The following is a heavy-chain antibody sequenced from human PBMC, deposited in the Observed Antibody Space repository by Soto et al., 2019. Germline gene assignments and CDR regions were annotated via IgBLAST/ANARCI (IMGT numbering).Heavy chain of an antibody. CDR1: GGTFSSYA. V-gene: IGHV1-69*13. J-gene: IGHJ4*02. CDR2: IIPIFGTA. Sequence: SVKVSCKAPGGTFSSYAISWVRQAPGQGLEWMGGIIPIFGTANYAQKFQGRVTITADESTSTAYMELSSLRSEDTAVYYCARDYYDSSGPPGKFDYWGQGTLVTVSS. D-gene: IGHD3-22*01. CDR3: ARDYYDSSGPPGKFDY.